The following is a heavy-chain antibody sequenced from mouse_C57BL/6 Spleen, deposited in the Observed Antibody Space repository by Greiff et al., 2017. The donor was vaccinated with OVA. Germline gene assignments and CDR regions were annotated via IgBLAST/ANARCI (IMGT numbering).Heavy chain of an antibody. CDR3: ARSRGYDGDVYFDY. J-gene: IGHJ2*01. V-gene: IGHV1-52*01. CDR1: GYTFTSYW. CDR2: IDPSDSET. D-gene: IGHD2-2*01. Sequence: QVQLQQPGAELVRPGSSVKLSCKASGYTFTSYWMHWVKQRPIQGLEWIGNIDPSDSETHYNQKFKDKATLTVDKSSSTAYMQLSSLTSEDSAVYYCARSRGYDGDVYFDYWGQGTTLTVSS.